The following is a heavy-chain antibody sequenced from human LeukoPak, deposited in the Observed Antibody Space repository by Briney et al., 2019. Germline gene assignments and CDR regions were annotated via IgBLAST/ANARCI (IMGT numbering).Heavy chain of an antibody. Sequence: PSETLSLTCTVSGGSISTYYWSWIRQPPGKGLEWIGYIYYSGNSNYNPSLKSRVTISVDTSKNQFSLKLSSVTAADTAVYYCAGLGASGNGYLSWFDPWGQGTLVAVSS. J-gene: IGHJ5*02. CDR1: GGSISTYY. D-gene: IGHD3-22*01. CDR2: IYYSGNS. CDR3: AGLGASGNGYLSWFDP. V-gene: IGHV4-59*01.